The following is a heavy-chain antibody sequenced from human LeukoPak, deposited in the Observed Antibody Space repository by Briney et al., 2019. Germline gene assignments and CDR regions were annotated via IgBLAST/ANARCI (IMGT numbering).Heavy chain of an antibody. Sequence: SETLSLTCAVYGGSFSGYYWSWIRQPPGKGLEWIGEINHSGSTNYNPSLKSRVTISVDTSKNQFSLKLSSVTAADTAVYYCARERSSNYDSSGYYYYYGMDVWGQGTTVTVSS. J-gene: IGHJ6*02. CDR3: ARERSSNYDSSGYYYYYGMDV. CDR2: INHSGST. CDR1: GGSFSGYY. D-gene: IGHD3-22*01. V-gene: IGHV4-34*01.